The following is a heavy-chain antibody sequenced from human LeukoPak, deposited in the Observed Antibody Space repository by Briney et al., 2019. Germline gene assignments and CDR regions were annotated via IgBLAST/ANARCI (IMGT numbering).Heavy chain of an antibody. CDR2: MNPNSANT. J-gene: IGHJ4*02. CDR3: ASVRGYSYGPAGL. CDR1: GYTFTSYD. Sequence: ASVKVSCKASGYTFTSYDINWLRQATGQGLEWMGWMNPNSANTGYAQKFQGRVTMTRNTSISTAYMELSSLRSEDTAVYYCASVRGYSYGPAGLWGQGTLVTVSS. V-gene: IGHV1-8*01. D-gene: IGHD5-18*01.